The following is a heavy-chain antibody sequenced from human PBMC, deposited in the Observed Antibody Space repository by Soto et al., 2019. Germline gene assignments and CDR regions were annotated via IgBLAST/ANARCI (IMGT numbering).Heavy chain of an antibody. CDR3: AKDAYYSRGIYLDY. CDR2: ISWNSGSI. CDR1: GFTFDDYA. Sequence: EVQLVESGGGLVQPGRSLRLSCAASGFTFDDYAMHWVRQAPGKGLEWVSGISWNSGSIGYADSVKGRFTISRDNAKNSLYLQINSLRAEDTALYYCAKDAYYSRGIYLDYWGQGTLVTVSS. D-gene: IGHD2-21*01. J-gene: IGHJ4*02. V-gene: IGHV3-9*01.